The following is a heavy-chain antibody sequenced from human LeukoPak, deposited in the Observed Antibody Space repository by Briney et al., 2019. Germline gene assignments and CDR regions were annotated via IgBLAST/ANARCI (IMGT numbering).Heavy chain of an antibody. D-gene: IGHD6-19*01. V-gene: IGHV1-2*02. J-gene: IGHJ5*02. CDR2: INPNSGGT. CDR1: GYTFTAYY. CDR3: ARDRRIGIAVAGGVDP. Sequence: ASVKVSCKASGYTFTAYYMHWVRQAPGQGREWMGWINPNSGGTNYAQKFQGRVTMTRDTSISTVYMELSSLRSDDTAVYYCARDRRIGIAVAGGVDPWGQGTLVTVSS.